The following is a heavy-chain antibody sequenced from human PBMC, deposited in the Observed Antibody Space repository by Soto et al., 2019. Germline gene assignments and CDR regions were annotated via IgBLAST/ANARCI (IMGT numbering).Heavy chain of an antibody. J-gene: IGHJ6*02. CDR3: ARLNYDFWGGYFYGMDV. CDR1: GGSTRSSSYY. V-gene: IGHV4-39*01. CDR2: IYYSGST. D-gene: IGHD3-3*01. Sequence: PSETLSLTCTVSGGSTRSSSYYWGWIRQPPGKGLEWIGSIYYSGSTYYNPSLKSRVTISVDTSKNQFSLKLSSVTAADTAVYYCARLNYDFWGGYFYGMDVWGQGTPVTVSS.